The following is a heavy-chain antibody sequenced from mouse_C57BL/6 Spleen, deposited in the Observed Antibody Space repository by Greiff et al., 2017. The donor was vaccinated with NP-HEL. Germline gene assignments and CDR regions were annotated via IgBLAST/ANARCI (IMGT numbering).Heavy chain of an antibody. J-gene: IGHJ4*01. Sequence: QVQLQQPGAELVKPGASVKMSCKASGYTFTSYWITWVKQRHGQGLEWIGDLYPGIGGTNYNEKLKGKATLTVDKSSSPAYMQLSSLTSEDSAVDDCARDGYTTILAPYHYAMDYWGKGTSVTVSS. D-gene: IGHD1-1*01. V-gene: IGHV1-55*01. CDR1: GYTFTSYW. CDR3: ARDGYTTILAPYHYAMDY. CDR2: LYPGIGGT.